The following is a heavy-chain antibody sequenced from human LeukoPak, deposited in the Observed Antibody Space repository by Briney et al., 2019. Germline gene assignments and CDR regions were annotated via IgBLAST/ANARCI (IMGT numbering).Heavy chain of an antibody. Sequence: ASVKVSCKASGYTFTSYYMHWVRQAPGQRLEWMGWINAGNGNTKYSQKFQGRVTITRDTSASTAYMELSSLRSEDTAVYYCARHSSGYGWFDPWGQGTLVTVSS. CDR1: GYTFTSYY. D-gene: IGHD6-19*01. CDR2: INAGNGNT. V-gene: IGHV1-3*01. CDR3: ARHSSGYGWFDP. J-gene: IGHJ5*02.